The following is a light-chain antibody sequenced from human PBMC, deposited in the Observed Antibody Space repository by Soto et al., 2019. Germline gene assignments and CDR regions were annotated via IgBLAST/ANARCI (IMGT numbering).Light chain of an antibody. CDR1: QSVSSY. CDR3: QQYNSYSRT. J-gene: IGKJ1*01. CDR2: DAS. V-gene: IGKV3-11*01. Sequence: EDVLKKSLASLSLSPGERATLPCRASQSVSSYLAWHQQKPGQAPRLLIYDASNRATGIPARFSGSGSGTEFTLTISCLQPDDFATYCCQQYNSYSRTFCQGAMVDIK.